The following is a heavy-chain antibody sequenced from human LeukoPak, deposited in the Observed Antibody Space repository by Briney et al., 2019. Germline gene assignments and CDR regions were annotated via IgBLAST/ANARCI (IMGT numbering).Heavy chain of an antibody. V-gene: IGHV3-23*01. CDR1: GFTFSTYG. J-gene: IGHJ6*03. D-gene: IGHD2-15*01. Sequence: GGTLRLSCAASGFTFSTYGMSWVRQAPGKGLEWVSAVSSTGGTTYYADSVKGRFTISRDNSKNTLFLQINSLRAEDTAVYYCAKNGDRGAFCSGGTCYPYYYYYMDVWGKGTTVTISS. CDR2: VSSTGGTT. CDR3: AKNGDRGAFCSGGTCYPYYYYYMDV.